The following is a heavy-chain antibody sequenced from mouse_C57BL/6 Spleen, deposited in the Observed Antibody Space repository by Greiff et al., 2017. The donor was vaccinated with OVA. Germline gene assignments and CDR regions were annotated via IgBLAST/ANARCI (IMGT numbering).Heavy chain of an antibody. CDR1: GYAFSSSW. CDR2: IYPGDGDT. CDR3: ARSDYYGSSYERFAY. J-gene: IGHJ3*01. V-gene: IGHV1-82*01. D-gene: IGHD1-1*01. Sequence: VQLQQSGPELVKPGASVKISCKASGYAFSSSWMNWVKQRPGKGLEWIGRIYPGDGDTNYNGKFKGKATLTADKSSSTAYMQLSSLTSEDSAVYFCARSDYYGSSYERFAYWGQGTLVTVSA.